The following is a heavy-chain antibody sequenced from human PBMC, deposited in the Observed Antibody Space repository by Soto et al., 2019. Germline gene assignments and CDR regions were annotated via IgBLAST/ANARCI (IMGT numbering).Heavy chain of an antibody. CDR1: GYRFTNYC. D-gene: IGHD2-15*01. CDR3: ARMGYCSGGSCCPPLLYYYYYGMDV. J-gene: IGHJ6*02. Sequence: GESLKISWNCSGYRFTNYCIGLVLQMPGKGLDWMWIIDPGDSDTRYSPSFQGQVTISADKSISTAYLQWSSMKASDTAMYYCARMGYCSGGSCCPPLLYYYYYGMDVWGQGTTVTVSS. V-gene: IGHV5-51*01. CDR2: IDPGDSDT.